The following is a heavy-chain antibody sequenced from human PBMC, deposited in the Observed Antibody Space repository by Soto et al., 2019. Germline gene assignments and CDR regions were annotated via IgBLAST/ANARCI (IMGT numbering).Heavy chain of an antibody. J-gene: IGHJ6*02. V-gene: IGHV1-2*04. CDR3: ARVVMTTVPASYYYGMDV. Sequence: GASVKVSCKASGYTFTGYYMHWVRQAPGQGLEWMGWINPNSGGTNYAQKFQGWVTMTRDTSISTAYMELSRLRSDDTAVYYCARVVMTTVPASYYYGMDVWGQGTTVTVSS. CDR1: GYTFTGYY. D-gene: IGHD4-4*01. CDR2: INPNSGGT.